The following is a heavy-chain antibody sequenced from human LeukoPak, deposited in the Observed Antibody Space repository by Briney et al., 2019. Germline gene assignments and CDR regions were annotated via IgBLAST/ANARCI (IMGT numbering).Heavy chain of an antibody. CDR1: GFTFRSYG. CDR2: ISYDGNKK. J-gene: IGHJ4*02. Sequence: PGGSLRLSWAASGFTFRSYGLHWVRQTPGKGLDWVAVISYDGNKKDYAASAKGRFIISRDNSKNTLYLQMNSLRAEDTAMYYCAKNLGLSDSEGFDYWGQGNLVTVSS. CDR3: AKNLGLSDSEGFDY. V-gene: IGHV3-30*18. D-gene: IGHD3-16*01.